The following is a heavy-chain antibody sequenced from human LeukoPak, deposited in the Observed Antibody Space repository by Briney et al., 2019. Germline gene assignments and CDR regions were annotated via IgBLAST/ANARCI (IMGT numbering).Heavy chain of an antibody. CDR1: GGSISSYY. J-gene: IGHJ6*03. CDR3: ARERIRTLFPYYDFWSGDMDV. D-gene: IGHD3-3*01. Sequence: SETLSLTCTVSGGSISSYYWSWIRQPPGKGLEWIGYIYYSGSTNYNPSLKSRVTISVDTSKNQFSLKLSSVTAADTAVYYCARERIRTLFPYYDFWSGDMDVWGKGTTVTVSS. CDR2: IYYSGST. V-gene: IGHV4-59*12.